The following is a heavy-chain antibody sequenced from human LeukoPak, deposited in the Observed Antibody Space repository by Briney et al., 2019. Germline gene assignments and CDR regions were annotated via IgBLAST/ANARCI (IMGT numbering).Heavy chain of an antibody. Sequence: SETLSLTCAVYGGSFSGYYWSWVRQPPGKGLEWIGEINHSGSTNYNPSLKSRVTISVDTSKNQFSLKLSSVTAADTAVYYCASLRGYGSGSYGQVHYWGQGTLVTVSS. CDR2: INHSGST. CDR1: GGSFSGYY. CDR3: ASLRGYGSGSYGQVHY. V-gene: IGHV4-34*01. J-gene: IGHJ4*02. D-gene: IGHD3-10*01.